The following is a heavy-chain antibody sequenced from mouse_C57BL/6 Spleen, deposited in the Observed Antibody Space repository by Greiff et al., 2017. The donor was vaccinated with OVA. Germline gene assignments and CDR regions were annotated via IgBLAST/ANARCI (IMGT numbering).Heavy chain of an antibody. CDR3: ATYDYGRFAY. J-gene: IGHJ3*01. V-gene: IGHV5-16*01. CDR2: INYDGSST. D-gene: IGHD2-4*01. Sequence: EVKLVESAGGLVQPGRSMKLSCTASGFTFSDYYMAWVRQVPEKGLEWVANINYDGSSTYYLDSLKSRFIISRDNAKNILYLQMSSLKSEDTATYYCATYDYGRFAYWGQGTLVTVSA. CDR1: GFTFSDYY.